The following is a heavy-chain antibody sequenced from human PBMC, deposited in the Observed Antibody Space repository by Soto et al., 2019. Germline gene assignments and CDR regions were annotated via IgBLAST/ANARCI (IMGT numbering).Heavy chain of an antibody. CDR1: GFTFSSYA. CDR3: AKEDLERDYFDY. CDR2: ISGSGGST. Sequence: EVQLLESGGGLVQPGGSLRLSCAASGFTFSSYAMSWVCQAPGKRLGWVSAISGSGGSTYYADSVKGRFTISRDNSKNRLYLQMNSLRAEDTAVYYCAKEDLERDYFDYWGQGTLVTVSS. J-gene: IGHJ4*02. V-gene: IGHV3-23*01. D-gene: IGHD1-1*01.